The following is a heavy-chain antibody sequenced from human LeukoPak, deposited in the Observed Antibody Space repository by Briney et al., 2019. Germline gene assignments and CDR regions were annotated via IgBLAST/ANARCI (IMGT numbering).Heavy chain of an antibody. V-gene: IGHV5-51*01. J-gene: IGHJ4*02. CDR3: ARQDY. CDR2: IYPRDSHT. CDR1: GYSFTSYL. Sequence: WESLKISCKGSGYSFTSYLIGWVRQMPGKGLEWMWIIYPRDSHTRYTLPFQAQHTISAHNHITTPPLPWISVKASHTPMYYCARQDYWGQGTLVTVSS.